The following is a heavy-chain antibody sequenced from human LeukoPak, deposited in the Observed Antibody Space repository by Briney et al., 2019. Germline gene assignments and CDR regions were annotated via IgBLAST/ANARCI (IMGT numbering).Heavy chain of an antibody. CDR2: FDPEDGET. CDR1: GYTLTELS. D-gene: IGHD2-15*01. Sequence: ASVKVSCKVSGYTLTELSMHWVRQAPGKGLEWMGGFDPEDGETIYAQKFQGRVTMTEDTSTDTAYMELSSLRSEDTAVYYCATGHIYCSGGSCRNWFDPWGQGTLVTVSS. J-gene: IGHJ5*02. CDR3: ATGHIYCSGGSCRNWFDP. V-gene: IGHV1-24*01.